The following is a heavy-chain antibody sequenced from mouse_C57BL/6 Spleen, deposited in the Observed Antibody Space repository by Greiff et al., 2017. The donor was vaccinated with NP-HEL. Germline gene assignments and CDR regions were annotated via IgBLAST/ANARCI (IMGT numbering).Heavy chain of an antibody. J-gene: IGHJ1*01. V-gene: IGHV5-2*01. CDR3: AKHTYYSYVPGYFDF. CDR1: EYEFPSHD. Sequence: EVMLVESGGGLVQPGESLELSCESNEYEFPSHDMSWVRKTPEKRLELVAAINSDGGSTYYPDTMERRFIISRDNTKKTLYRQMSSLRSEDTALSYCAKHTYYSYVPGYFDFWGPGTTVTVSS. D-gene: IGHD2-12*01. CDR2: INSDGGST.